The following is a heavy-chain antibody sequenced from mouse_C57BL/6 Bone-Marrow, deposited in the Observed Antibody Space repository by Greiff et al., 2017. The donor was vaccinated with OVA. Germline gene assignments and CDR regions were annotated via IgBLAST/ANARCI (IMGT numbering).Heavy chain of an antibody. CDR2: ISDGGSYT. D-gene: IGHD2-1*01. V-gene: IGHV5-4*01. CDR3: AREGYGNPYYAMDY. Sequence: VKLMESGGGLVKPGGSLKLSCAASGFTFSSYAMSWVRQTPEKRLEWVATISDGGSYTYYPDNVKGRFTISRDNAKNNLYLQMSHLKSEDTAMYYCAREGYGNPYYAMDYWGQGTSVTVSS. CDR1: GFTFSSYA. J-gene: IGHJ4*01.